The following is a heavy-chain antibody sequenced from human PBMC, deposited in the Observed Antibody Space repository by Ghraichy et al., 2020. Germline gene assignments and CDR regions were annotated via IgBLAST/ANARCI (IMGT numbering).Heavy chain of an antibody. CDR1: GFTFGDYA. V-gene: IGHV3-49*04. CDR2: IRSKAYGGTT. Sequence: GGSLRLSCTASGFTFGDYAMSWVRQAPGKGLEWVGFIRSKAYGGTTEYAASVKGRFTISRDDSKSIAYLQMNSLKTEDTAVYYCTRGEIRITMIVVVLDAFDIWGQGTMVTVSS. J-gene: IGHJ3*02. D-gene: IGHD3-22*01. CDR3: TRGEIRITMIVVVLDAFDI.